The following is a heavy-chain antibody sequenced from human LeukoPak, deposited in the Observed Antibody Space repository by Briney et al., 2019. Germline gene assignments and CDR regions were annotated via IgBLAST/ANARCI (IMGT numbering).Heavy chain of an antibody. V-gene: IGHV3-21*01. CDR3: AGAGVRFLEWLLTPRPPYFDY. CDR2: ISSSSSYI. Sequence: GGSLRLSCAASGFTFSSYSMNWVRQAPGKGLEWVSSISSSSSYIYYADSVKGRFTISRDNAKNSLYLQMNSLRAEDTAVYYCAGAGVRFLEWLLTPRPPYFDYWGQGTLVTVSS. D-gene: IGHD3-3*01. CDR1: GFTFSSYS. J-gene: IGHJ4*02.